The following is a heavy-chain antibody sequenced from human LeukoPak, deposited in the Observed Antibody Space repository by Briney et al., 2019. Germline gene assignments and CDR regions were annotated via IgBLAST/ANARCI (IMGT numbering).Heavy chain of an antibody. Sequence: PGRSLRLSCAASGFTFSSYGMHWVRQAPGKGLEWVAVISYDGSNKYYADYVKGRFTISRDNSKNALYLQMNSLRAEDTAVYYCAKDLLLLWFGGNYYYYYGMDVWGKGTTVTVSS. V-gene: IGHV3-30*18. D-gene: IGHD3-10*01. CDR1: GFTFSSYG. CDR3: AKDLLLLWFGGNYYYYYGMDV. CDR2: ISYDGSNK. J-gene: IGHJ6*04.